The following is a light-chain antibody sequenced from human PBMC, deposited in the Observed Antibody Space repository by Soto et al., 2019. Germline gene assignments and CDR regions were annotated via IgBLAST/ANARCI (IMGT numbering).Light chain of an antibody. Sequence: DIQMTQSPSSLSASVGDRVTITCRASQSISSYLNWYQQKPGKAPKLLIYAASSLQSGVPSRFSGSGSGTDFTRTISSLQPEDFATYYCQQSYSTPLGFGQGTKVEIK. CDR3: QQSYSTPLG. CDR1: QSISSY. V-gene: IGKV1-39*01. J-gene: IGKJ1*01. CDR2: AAS.